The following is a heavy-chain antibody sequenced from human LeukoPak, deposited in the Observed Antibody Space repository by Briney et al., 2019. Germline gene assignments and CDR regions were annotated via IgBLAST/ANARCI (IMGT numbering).Heavy chain of an antibody. CDR3: ARALYGSGSYYPPSHVK. J-gene: IGHJ4*02. V-gene: IGHV3-33*01. CDR2: IWYHGSNK. D-gene: IGHD3-10*01. CDR1: GFTFSSYG. Sequence: GVSLRLFCASSGFTFSSYGMHWVRQAPGKGLEGVAVIWYHGSNKYYADSVKGRFTISRDNSKNTLYVHVKSLSAEDTAVYYCARALYGSGSYYPPSHVKWGKETLLTASS.